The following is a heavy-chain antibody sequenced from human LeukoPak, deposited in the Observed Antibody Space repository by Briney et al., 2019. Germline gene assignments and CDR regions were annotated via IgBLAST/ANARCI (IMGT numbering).Heavy chain of an antibody. J-gene: IGHJ3*02. CDR1: GGSISSSSYY. CDR3: ARGTSDVLLWFGELLNPRLGAFDI. V-gene: IGHV4-39*01. D-gene: IGHD3-10*01. Sequence: KTSETLSLTCTVSGGSISSSSYYWGWIRQPPGKGLEWIGSIYYTGSTYYNPSHKSRVTISVDTSKNQFSLKLSSVTAADTAVYYCARGTSDVLLWFGELLNPRLGAFDIWGQGTMVTVSS. CDR2: IYYTGST.